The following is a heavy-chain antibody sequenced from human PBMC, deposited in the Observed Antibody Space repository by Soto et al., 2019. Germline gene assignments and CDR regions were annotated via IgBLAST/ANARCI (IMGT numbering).Heavy chain of an antibody. Sequence: GGSLRLSCAASGFTFSNQAMSWVRQAPGKGLEWVSILSISGTVTYYADSVKGRFTISRDNSKNTLYLQMSSLRAEDTAVYYCVKSRIAAGHHFDSWGQGALVTVSS. V-gene: IGHV3-23*01. CDR2: LSISGTVT. CDR1: GFTFSNQA. J-gene: IGHJ4*02. D-gene: IGHD6-6*01. CDR3: VKSRIAAGHHFDS.